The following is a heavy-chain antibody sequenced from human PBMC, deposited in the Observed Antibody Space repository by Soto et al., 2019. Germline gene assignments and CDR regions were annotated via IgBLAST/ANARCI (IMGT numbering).Heavy chain of an antibody. V-gene: IGHV4-59*12. CDR1: GGSISSYY. D-gene: IGHD3-22*01. J-gene: IGHJ4*02. CDR2: IYYSGST. CDR3: TREAYGSRGYSLDF. Sequence: PSETLSLTCTVSGGSISSYYWSWIRQPPGKGLEWIGYIYYSGSTNYNPSLKSRVTILVDTSNNQVHLKLSSVTAADTAVYYCTREAYGSRGYSLDFWGQGTLVTVSS.